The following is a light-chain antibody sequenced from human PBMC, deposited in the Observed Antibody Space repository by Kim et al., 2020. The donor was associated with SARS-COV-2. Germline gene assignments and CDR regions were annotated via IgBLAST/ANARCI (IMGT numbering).Light chain of an antibody. Sequence: DIQMTQSPSSLSASVGDRVTITCRASQDISHYLVWYQQRPGKVPKLLIYAASTLQSGVPSRFSGSGSGTDFTLTISSLQSEDVATYYCQSYDSALLTFGGGTKVAI. CDR1: QDISHY. V-gene: IGKV1-27*01. CDR2: AAS. J-gene: IGKJ4*01. CDR3: QSYDSALLT.